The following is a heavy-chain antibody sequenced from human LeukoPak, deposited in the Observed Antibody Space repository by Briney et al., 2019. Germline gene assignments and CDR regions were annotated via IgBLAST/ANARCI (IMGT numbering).Heavy chain of an antibody. CDR1: GFSVSGYW. CDR3: AREWQGGIAAAGTRIEGDY. J-gene: IGHJ4*02. V-gene: IGHV3-7*01. Sequence: GGSLRLSCAVSGFSVSGYWMTWVRQAPGKGLEWVANIKQDGSEKNYVDSVKGRFTISRDNAENSLFLQMNSLRVEDTAVYYCAREWQGGIAAAGTRIEGDYWGQGTLVTVSA. D-gene: IGHD6-13*01. CDR2: IKQDGSEK.